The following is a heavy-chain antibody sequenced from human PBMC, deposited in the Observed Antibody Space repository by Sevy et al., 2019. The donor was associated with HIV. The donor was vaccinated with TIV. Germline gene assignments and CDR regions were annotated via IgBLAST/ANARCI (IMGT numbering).Heavy chain of an antibody. Sequence: GGSLRLSCAASGLTLTTTGMSWVRQAPGKGLEWVAGVTSDGTTYYADSVEDRFTVSRDNSKNTLYLQLNSLRADDTAVFYCAGGDTTMITDLDYWGQGTLVTVSS. V-gene: IGHV3-23*01. D-gene: IGHD2-21*02. CDR1: GLTLTTTG. CDR3: AGGDTTMITDLDY. CDR2: VTSDGTT. J-gene: IGHJ4*02.